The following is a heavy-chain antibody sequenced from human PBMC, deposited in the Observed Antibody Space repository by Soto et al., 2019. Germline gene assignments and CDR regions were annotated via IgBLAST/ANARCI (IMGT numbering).Heavy chain of an antibody. CDR1: GHTFHNYA. Sequence: EVQLLESGGGLEQPGGSLRLSCVGSGHTFHNYAMTWVRQAPGKGLEWVSGISGSGGSTYYADSVKGRFTISRDDSKNTLYLQMNSLRAEDTAVYYCAKVSRGIGVVPAARNWGQGTLVTFSS. J-gene: IGHJ4*02. CDR2: ISGSGGST. V-gene: IGHV3-23*01. CDR3: AKVSRGIGVVPAARN. D-gene: IGHD2-2*01.